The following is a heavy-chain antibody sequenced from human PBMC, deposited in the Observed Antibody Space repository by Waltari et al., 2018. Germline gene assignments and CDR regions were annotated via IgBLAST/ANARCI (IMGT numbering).Heavy chain of an antibody. CDR3: ARGRQGFY. V-gene: IGHV1-2*02. J-gene: IGHJ4*02. Sequence: QVQVVQSGPEVETPGASVKVSCKASGYTFTDYYLHWVRQAPGQGLEWMGWINPNSGGTNYAQRFQGRVTMTRDTSISTAYMELSRLRSDDTAVYYCARGRQGFYWGQGTLVTVSS. CDR2: INPNSGGT. CDR1: GYTFTDYY.